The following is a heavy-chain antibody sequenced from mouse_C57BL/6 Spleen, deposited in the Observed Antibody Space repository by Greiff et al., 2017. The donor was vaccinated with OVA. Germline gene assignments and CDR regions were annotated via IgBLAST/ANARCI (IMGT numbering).Heavy chain of an antibody. CDR1: GYTFTSYW. CDR2: INPSNGGT. D-gene: IGHD1-1*01. J-gene: IGHJ1*03. Sequence: QVQLQQPGTELVKPGASVKLSCKASGYTFTSYWMHWVKQRPGQGLEWIGNINPSNGGTNYNEKFKSKATLTVDKSSSTAYMQLSSLTSEDSAVYYCAKNYYGSSYPYWYFDVWGTGTTVTVSS. V-gene: IGHV1-53*01. CDR3: AKNYYGSSYPYWYFDV.